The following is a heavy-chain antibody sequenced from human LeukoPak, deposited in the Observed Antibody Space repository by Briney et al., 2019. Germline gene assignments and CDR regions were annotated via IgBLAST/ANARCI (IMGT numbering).Heavy chain of an antibody. J-gene: IGHJ3*02. V-gene: IGHV3-30*04. CDR2: ISYDGSNK. D-gene: IGHD2-21*01. CDR1: GFTFSSYA. Sequence: PGGSLRLSCAASGFTFSSYAMHWVRQATGKGLEWVAVISYDGSNKYYADSVKGRFTISGDNSKNTLYLQMNSLRAEDTAVYYCARDIQDAFDIWGQGTMVTVSP. CDR3: ARDIQDAFDI.